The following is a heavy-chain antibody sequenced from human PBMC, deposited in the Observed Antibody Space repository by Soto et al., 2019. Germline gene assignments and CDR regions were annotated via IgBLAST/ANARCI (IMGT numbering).Heavy chain of an antibody. Sequence: PSETLSLTCTVSGGSISSSSHYWGWIRQPPGKGLEWIGYIYHSGSTYYNPSLKSRVTISVDRSKNQFSLKLSSVTAADTAVYYCARTLYGDNVDYWGQGTLVTVSS. J-gene: IGHJ4*02. CDR1: GGSISSSSHY. V-gene: IGHV4-39*07. CDR3: ARTLYGDNVDY. D-gene: IGHD4-17*01. CDR2: IYHSGST.